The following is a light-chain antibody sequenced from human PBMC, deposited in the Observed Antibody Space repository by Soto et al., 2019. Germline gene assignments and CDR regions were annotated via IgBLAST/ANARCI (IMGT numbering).Light chain of an antibody. Sequence: QSVLTQPRSVSGSPGQSVTISCTGTSSDVGGYNYVSWYQQHPGKAPKLMIYYVSKRPSGVPDRFSGSKSGNTASLTISGLQAEDEADYYCCSYAGSYTYVFGTGTKVTVL. CDR1: SSDVGGYNY. CDR3: CSYAGSYTYV. J-gene: IGLJ1*01. V-gene: IGLV2-11*01. CDR2: YVS.